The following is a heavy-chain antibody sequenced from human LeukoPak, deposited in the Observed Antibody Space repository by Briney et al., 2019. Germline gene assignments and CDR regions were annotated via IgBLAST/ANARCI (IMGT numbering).Heavy chain of an antibody. CDR2: IKEDGSEK. D-gene: IGHD7-27*01. J-gene: IGHJ5*02. CDR1: GFTFSNYW. CDR3: VTTLGDA. Sequence: GSLRLSCAASGFTFSNYWMSWVRQAPGKGLEWVANIKEDGSEKYYEDSVKGRFTISRDNAKNTLYLQMNSLRTEDTAVYYCVTTLGDAWGQGTLVTVSS. V-gene: IGHV3-7*01.